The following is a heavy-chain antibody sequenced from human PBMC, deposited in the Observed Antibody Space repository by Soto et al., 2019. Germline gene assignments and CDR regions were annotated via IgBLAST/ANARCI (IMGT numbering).Heavy chain of an antibody. Sequence: PSETLSLTSSFAGDYISTVNYFLAWIRQPPGQALEYIGYIYKSATTYFNPSFESRVAISLDTSKSQSSLNVTSVTAADTAVYFCARGRYCLTGRCFPNWFDSWGQG. J-gene: IGHJ5*02. CDR3: ARGRYCLTGRCFPNWFDS. CDR2: IYKSATT. D-gene: IGHD2-15*01. V-gene: IGHV4-30-4*01. CDR1: GDYISTVNYF.